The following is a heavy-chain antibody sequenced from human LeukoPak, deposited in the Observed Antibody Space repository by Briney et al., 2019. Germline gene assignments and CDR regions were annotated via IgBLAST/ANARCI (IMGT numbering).Heavy chain of an antibody. CDR1: DGSISSTYCY. J-gene: IGHJ4*02. V-gene: IGHV4-39*02. CDR2: THYIKST. D-gene: IGHD6-19*01. CDR3: ARERGAVAGFSFDY. Sequence: SETLSLTCTVSDGSISSTYCYWGWLRQPPGKGLEWVGSTHYIKSTYYSPSLKSRVAMSVDTSKNLFSLKLSSVTAADTAVYYCARERGAVAGFSFDYWGQGTLVTVSS.